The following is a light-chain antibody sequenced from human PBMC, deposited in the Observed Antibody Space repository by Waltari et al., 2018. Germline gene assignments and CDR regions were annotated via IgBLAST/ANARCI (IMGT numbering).Light chain of an antibody. CDR2: YAS. CDR3: QQSYSAPWT. J-gene: IGKJ1*01. V-gene: IGKV1-39*01. CDR1: QAISTY. Sequence: DIQITKSPSSLSTSVGDRVTITCGASQAISTYLHWYQLKPGKAPRLMIYYASSLQSGVPLRFSGSGSGTDFSFTINSLQPEDFATYYCQQSYSAPWTFGQGTKVDIK.